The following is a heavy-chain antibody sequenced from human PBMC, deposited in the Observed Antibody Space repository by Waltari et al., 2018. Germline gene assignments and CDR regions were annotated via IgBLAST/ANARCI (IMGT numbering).Heavy chain of an antibody. D-gene: IGHD4-17*01. CDR3: ARDQVRNGDYGNWFDP. J-gene: IGHJ5*02. CDR2: INAGNGNT. V-gene: IGHV1-3*01. CDR1: GYTFTSYA. Sequence: QVQLVQSGAEVKKPGASVKVSCKASGYTFTSYAMHWVRQAPGQRLEWMGWINAGNGNTKYSQKFQGRVTITRDTSASTAYMELSSLRSEDTAVYYCARDQVRNGDYGNWFDPWGQGTLVTVSS.